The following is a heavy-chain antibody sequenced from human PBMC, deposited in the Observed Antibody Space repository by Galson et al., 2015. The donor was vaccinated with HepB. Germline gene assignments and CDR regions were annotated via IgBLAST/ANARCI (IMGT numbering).Heavy chain of an antibody. Sequence: SVKVSCKASGGTFSSYTISWVRQAPGQELEWMGRIIPILGIANYAQKFQGRVTITADKSTNTAYMELSSLRSEDTAVYYCARGRVGYESSGYYVGRWYFDLWGRGALVTVSS. D-gene: IGHD3-22*01. J-gene: IGHJ2*01. CDR3: ARGRVGYESSGYYVGRWYFDL. CDR2: IIPILGIA. V-gene: IGHV1-69*02. CDR1: GGTFSSYT.